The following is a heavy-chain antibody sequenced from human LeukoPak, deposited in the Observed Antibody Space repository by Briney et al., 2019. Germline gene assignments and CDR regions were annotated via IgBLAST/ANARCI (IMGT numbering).Heavy chain of an antibody. Sequence: GASVKVSCKVSGYTLTELSMHWVRQAPGKGLEWMGGFDPEEGETIYAQKFQGRVTMTEDTSTDTAYMELSSLRSEDTAVYYCATGPYGSGIISPGRLDYWGQGTLVTVSS. CDR2: FDPEEGET. D-gene: IGHD3-10*01. J-gene: IGHJ4*02. V-gene: IGHV1-24*01. CDR1: GYTLTELS. CDR3: ATGPYGSGIISPGRLDY.